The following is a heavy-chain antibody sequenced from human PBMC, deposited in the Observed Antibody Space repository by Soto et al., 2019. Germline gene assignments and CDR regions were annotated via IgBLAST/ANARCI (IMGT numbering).Heavy chain of an antibody. V-gene: IGHV3-33*01. CDR3: ARDTEVGELIDY. CDR2: IWYDGSNK. J-gene: IGHJ4*02. D-gene: IGHD3-10*01. Sequence: QVQLVESGGGVVQPGRSLRLSCAASEFTFSSYGMHWVRQAPGKGLEWVAVIWYDGSNKYYADSVKGRFTISRDNSKNTLYLQMNSLRAEDTAVYYCARDTEVGELIDYWGQGTLVTVSS. CDR1: EFTFSSYG.